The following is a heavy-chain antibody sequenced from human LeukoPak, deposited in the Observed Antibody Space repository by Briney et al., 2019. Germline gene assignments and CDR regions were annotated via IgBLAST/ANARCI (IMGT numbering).Heavy chain of an antibody. V-gene: IGHV4-34*01. D-gene: IGHD3-10*01. CDR1: GGSFSGYY. J-gene: IGHJ4*02. CDR3: ARGRITMVRGVINPLDY. CDR2: TNHSGST. Sequence: SETLSLTCAVYGGSFSGYYWSWIRQPPGKGLEWIGETNHSGSTNYNPSLKSRVTISVDTSKNQFSLKLSSVTAADTAVYYCARGRITMVRGVINPLDYWGQGTLVTVSS.